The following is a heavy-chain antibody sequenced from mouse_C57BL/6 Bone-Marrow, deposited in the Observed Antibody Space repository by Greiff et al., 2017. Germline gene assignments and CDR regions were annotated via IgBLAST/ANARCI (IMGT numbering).Heavy chain of an antibody. CDR2: IDPSDSYT. D-gene: IGHD1-1*01. Sequence: VQLQQPGAELVMPGASVKLSCKASGYTFTSYWMHWVKQRPGQGLEWIGEIDPSDSYTNYNQKFKGKSTLTVDQSSSTAYLQLSSLTSDDSAVYYCAREEITTVVSYYFDYWGQGTTLTVSS. CDR3: AREEITTVVSYYFDY. V-gene: IGHV1-69*01. CDR1: GYTFTSYW. J-gene: IGHJ2*01.